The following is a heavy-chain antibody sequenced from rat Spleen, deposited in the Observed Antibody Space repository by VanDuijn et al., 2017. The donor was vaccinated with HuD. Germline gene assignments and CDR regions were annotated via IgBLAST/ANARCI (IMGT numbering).Heavy chain of an antibody. Sequence: EVQLVESGGGLVQPGRSLKLSCAASGFTFSDYYMAWVRQAPTKGLEWVATISYDGGSTYYPDSVKGRFTISRDNAENTVYLQMNRLRSEDTATYYCAKYRGYYGYNLYYFDYWGQGVMVTVSS. CDR2: ISYDGGST. CDR1: GFTFSDYY. V-gene: IGHV5S10*01. CDR3: AKYRGYYGYNLYYFDY. D-gene: IGHD1-9*01. J-gene: IGHJ2*01.